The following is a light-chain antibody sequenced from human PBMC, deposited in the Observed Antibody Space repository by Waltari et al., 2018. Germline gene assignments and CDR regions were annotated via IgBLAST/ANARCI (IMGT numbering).Light chain of an antibody. V-gene: IGKV3-15*01. CDR1: QSVSSK. Sequence: EIVMTQSPATLSVSPGERATLSCRASQSVSSKVAGYQQKPGQAPGLLIYAGSTRATGIPARFSGSGSGTEFTLTISSLQSEDFAVYYCQVYNKWPPWTFGQGTKVEMK. J-gene: IGKJ1*01. CDR2: AGS. CDR3: QVYNKWPPWT.